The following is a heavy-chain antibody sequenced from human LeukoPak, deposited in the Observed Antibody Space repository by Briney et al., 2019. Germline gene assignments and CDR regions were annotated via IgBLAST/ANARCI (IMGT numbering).Heavy chain of an antibody. CDR2: IYYSGST. V-gene: IGHV4-39*01. J-gene: IGHJ4*02. D-gene: IGHD2-2*01. CDR3: ARTPRSVTSCYEY. CDR1: GGSISSSSYY. Sequence: PSETLSLTCTVSGGSISSSSYYWGWIRQPPGKGLEWIGSIYYSGSTYYNPSLKSRVTISVDTSKNQFSLKLSSVTAADTAVYYCARTPRSVTSCYEYWGQGTLVTVSS.